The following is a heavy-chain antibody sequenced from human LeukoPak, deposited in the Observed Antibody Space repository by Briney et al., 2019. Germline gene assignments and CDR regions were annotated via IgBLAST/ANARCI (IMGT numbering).Heavy chain of an antibody. D-gene: IGHD6-19*01. CDR3: ARVRVAVAGTAPLGY. CDR2: INPNSGGT. V-gene: IGHV1-2*02. CDR1: GYTFTGYY. J-gene: IGHJ4*02. Sequence: GASLKVSCKASGYTFTGYYMHWVRQAPGQGLEWMGWINPNSGGTNYAQKFQGRVTMTRDTSISTAYMELSRLRSDDTAVYYCARVRVAVAGTAPLGYWGQGTLVTVSS.